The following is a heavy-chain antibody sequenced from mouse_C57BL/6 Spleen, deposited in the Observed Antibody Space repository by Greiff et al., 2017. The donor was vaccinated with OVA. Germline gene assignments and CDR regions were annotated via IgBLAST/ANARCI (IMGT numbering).Heavy chain of an antibody. CDR1: GYTFTSYW. V-gene: IGHV1-52*01. D-gene: IGHD2-4*01. J-gene: IGHJ3*01. Sequence: KQSCKASGYTFTSYWMHWVKQRPIQGLEWIGNIDPSDSETHYNQKFKDKATLTVDKSSSTAYMQLSSLTSEDSAVYYCAREDYDAWFAYWGQGTLVTVSA. CDR3: AREDYDAWFAY. CDR2: IDPSDSET.